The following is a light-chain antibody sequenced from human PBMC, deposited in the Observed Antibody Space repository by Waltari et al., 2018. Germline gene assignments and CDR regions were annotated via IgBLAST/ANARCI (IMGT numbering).Light chain of an antibody. CDR1: ALPKKY. CDR2: GDN. J-gene: IGLJ3*02. CDR3: YSTDSSGYERV. Sequence: SYELTQPPSVSVSPGQTARIPCSGDALPKKYSFWYKQKSAHAPVLVIYGDNKRPSGIPERFSASSSGTMATLTITGAQEEDEGDYYCYSTDSSGYERVFGGGTKLTV. V-gene: IGLV3-10*01.